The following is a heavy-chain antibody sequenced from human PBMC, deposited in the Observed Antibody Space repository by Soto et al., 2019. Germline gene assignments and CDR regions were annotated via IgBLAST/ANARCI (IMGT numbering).Heavy chain of an antibody. CDR3: AGGRGWYLHQ. V-gene: IGHV3-7*01. CDR1: GFTFSSYW. J-gene: IGHJ1*01. Sequence: EVQLVESGGGLVQPGGSLRLSCAASGFTFSSYWMNWVRQAPGKGLEWVANIKQDGSAKYYVDSVKGRFTISRDNAKNALYLQMNRLRREDTAVYYCAGGRGWYLHQWGQGTLVTVSS. CDR2: IKQDGSAK. D-gene: IGHD6-19*01.